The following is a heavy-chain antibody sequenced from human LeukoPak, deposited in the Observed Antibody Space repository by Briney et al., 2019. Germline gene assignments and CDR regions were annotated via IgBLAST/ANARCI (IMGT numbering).Heavy chain of an antibody. CDR1: GFTFSSYG. CDR2: ISGSGGST. D-gene: IGHD6-19*01. Sequence: GGSLRLSCAASGFTFSSYGMSWVRQAPGKGLEWVSGISGSGGSTYYADSVKGRFTISRDNSKNTLYLQMNCLRAEDTAVYYCPKERASYSSGWYGSPFDPWGQGTLVTVSS. V-gene: IGHV3-23*01. J-gene: IGHJ5*02. CDR3: PKERASYSSGWYGSPFDP.